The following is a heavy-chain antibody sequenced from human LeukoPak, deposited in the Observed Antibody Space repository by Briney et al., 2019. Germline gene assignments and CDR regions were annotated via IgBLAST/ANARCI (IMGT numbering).Heavy chain of an antibody. CDR2: ISGSGGAT. Sequence: PGGSLRFSGAASGFTFSTFALSWVGQAPGKGRQWVAGISGSGGATYYAQSVQGRFSLSRDNSKNILYLQMNSLRVEDTATYYCAKDSFGGYDWWVGYWGQGTLVAVSS. CDR3: AKDSFGGYDWWVGY. D-gene: IGHD5-12*01. CDR1: GFTFSTFA. V-gene: IGHV3-23*01. J-gene: IGHJ4*02.